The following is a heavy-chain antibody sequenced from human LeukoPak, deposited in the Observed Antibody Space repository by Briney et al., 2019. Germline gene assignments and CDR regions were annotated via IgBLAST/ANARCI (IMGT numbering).Heavy chain of an antibody. CDR3: ARDHSGSYPEYFQH. CDR2: INAGNGNT. V-gene: IGHV1-3*01. CDR1: GYTFTSYA. J-gene: IGHJ1*01. Sequence: ASVKVSCKSSGYTFTSYAMHWVRQAPGQRLEWMGWINAGNGNTKYSQKFQGRVTITRDTSASTAYMELRSLRSDDTAVYYCARDHSGSYPEYFQHWGQGTLVTVSS. D-gene: IGHD1-26*01.